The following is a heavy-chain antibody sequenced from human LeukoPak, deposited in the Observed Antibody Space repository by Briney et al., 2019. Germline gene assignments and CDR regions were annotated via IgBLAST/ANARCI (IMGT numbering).Heavy chain of an antibody. Sequence: GGSLRLSCAASGFTFSSYAMSWVRQAPGKGLEWVSAISGSGGSTYYADSVKGRFTISRDNSKNTLYLQMNSLRAEDTAVYYCAKDGSGSSYYYYYYMDVWGKGTTVTVSS. D-gene: IGHD3-10*01. V-gene: IGHV3-23*01. J-gene: IGHJ6*03. CDR3: AKDGSGSSYYYYYYMDV. CDR2: ISGSGGST. CDR1: GFTFSSYA.